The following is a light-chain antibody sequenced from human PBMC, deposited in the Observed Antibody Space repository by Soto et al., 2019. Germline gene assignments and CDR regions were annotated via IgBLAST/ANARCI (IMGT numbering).Light chain of an antibody. CDR1: QSINSE. Sequence: EIVMTHSPATLSLSPGERAALSCRASQSINSELAWYQQKPGQPPRLLIYGASTRATGVPARFTGSESGSEFTLTISGLRSEDFAVYYCQQGHNWPLTFGQGTRLEI. J-gene: IGKJ2*01. CDR3: QQGHNWPLT. CDR2: GAS. V-gene: IGKV3-15*01.